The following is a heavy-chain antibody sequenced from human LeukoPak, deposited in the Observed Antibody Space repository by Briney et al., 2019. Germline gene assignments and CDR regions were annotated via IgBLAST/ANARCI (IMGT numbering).Heavy chain of an antibody. J-gene: IGHJ5*02. V-gene: IGHV3-9*01. Sequence: GGSLRLSCAASGFTFDDYAMHWVRQAPGKGLEWVSGISWNSGSIGYADSVKGRFTISRDKSKNTVYLQMNSLRFEDTAMYYCARNWFDPWGQGTLVTVSS. CDR1: GFTFDDYA. CDR2: ISWNSGSI. CDR3: ARNWFDP.